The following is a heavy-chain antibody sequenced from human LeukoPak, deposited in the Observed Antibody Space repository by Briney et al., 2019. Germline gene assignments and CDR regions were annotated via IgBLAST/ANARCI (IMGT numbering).Heavy chain of an antibody. D-gene: IGHD3-3*01. CDR2: LSSSNSII. CDR1: GFTFSSYS. V-gene: IGHV3-48*02. CDR3: AGDAPYDFWSGYQSGYMDV. J-gene: IGHJ6*03. Sequence: GGSLRLSCAASGFTFSSYSMNWVRQAPGKGLEWVSYLSSSNSIIYYADSVKGRFTISRDSAKDSLYLQMNSLRDEDTAVYYCAGDAPYDFWSGYQSGYMDVWGKGTTVTVSS.